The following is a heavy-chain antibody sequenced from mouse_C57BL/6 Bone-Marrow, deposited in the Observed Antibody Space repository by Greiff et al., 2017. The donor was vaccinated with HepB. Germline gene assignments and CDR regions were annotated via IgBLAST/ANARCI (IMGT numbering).Heavy chain of an antibody. Sequence: VQLQQPGAELVRPGTSVKLSCKASGYTFTSYWMHWVKQRPGQGLEWIGVIDPSDSYTNYNQKFKGKATLTVDTSSSTAYMQLSSLTSEDSAVYYCAGEIYYYGSSYNWYFDVWGTGTTVTVSS. CDR2: IDPSDSYT. V-gene: IGHV1-59*01. CDR1: GYTFTSYW. CDR3: AGEIYYYGSSYNWYFDV. J-gene: IGHJ1*03. D-gene: IGHD1-1*01.